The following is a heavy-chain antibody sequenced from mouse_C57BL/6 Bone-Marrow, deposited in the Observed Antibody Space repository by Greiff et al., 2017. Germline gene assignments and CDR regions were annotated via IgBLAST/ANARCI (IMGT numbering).Heavy chain of an antibody. J-gene: IGHJ1*03. CDR1: GYAFSSSW. V-gene: IGHV1-82*01. CDR3: ARRGKKGSSYRYFDV. D-gene: IGHD1-1*01. CDR2: IYPGDGDT. Sequence: VQLVESGPELVKPGASVKISCKASGYAFSSSWMSWVKQRPGKGLEWIGRIYPGDGDTNYNGKFKGKATLTADKSSSTAYMQLSSLTSEDSAVYFCARRGKKGSSYRYFDVWGTGTTVTVSS.